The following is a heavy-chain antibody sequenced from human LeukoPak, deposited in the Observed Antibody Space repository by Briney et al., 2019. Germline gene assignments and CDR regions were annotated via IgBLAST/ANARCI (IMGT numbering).Heavy chain of an antibody. D-gene: IGHD5-18*01. CDR3: ARAGHRGYSYGYEDY. Sequence: GASVKVSCKASGYTFSGYGITWVRQAPGQGLEWMGWISAYNGNTNYEQKIQGRVTMTTDTPTSTGYMELRSLRSDDTAVYYCARAGHRGYSYGYEDYWGQGTLVTVSS. CDR1: GYTFSGYG. J-gene: IGHJ4*02. CDR2: ISAYNGNT. V-gene: IGHV1-18*04.